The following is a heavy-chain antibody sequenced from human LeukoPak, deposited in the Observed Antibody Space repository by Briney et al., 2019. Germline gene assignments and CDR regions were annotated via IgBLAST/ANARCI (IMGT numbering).Heavy chain of an antibody. D-gene: IGHD2-2*01. CDR2: TYYRSTWYN. V-gene: IGHV6-1*01. CDR1: GDSVSSNSVT. Sequence: SQTLSLTCALSGDSVSSNSVTWNWIRQSPSRGLEWLGRTYYRSTWYNDYEVSVRGRIIVNPYTSKNQFSLHLNSVTPEDTAVYYCARRLTQYDCFDPWGQGILVTVSS. J-gene: IGHJ5*02. CDR3: ARRLTQYDCFDP.